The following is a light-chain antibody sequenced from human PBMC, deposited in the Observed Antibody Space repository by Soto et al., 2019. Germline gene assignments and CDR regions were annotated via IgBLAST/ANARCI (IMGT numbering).Light chain of an antibody. Sequence: EIVLTQSPGTLSLSPGDRATLSCRASQSVSSNYLAWYQQKPGQAPRLLIYGASSRATGIPDRFSGSGSGTDFTLTISRLEPEHFAVYYCQRYGTSLPLTFGGVTKVGIK. CDR2: GAS. J-gene: IGKJ4*01. CDR3: QRYGTSLPLT. CDR1: QSVSSNY. V-gene: IGKV3-20*01.